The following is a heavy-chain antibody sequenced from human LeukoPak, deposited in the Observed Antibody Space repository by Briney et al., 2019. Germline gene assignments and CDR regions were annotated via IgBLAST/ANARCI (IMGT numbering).Heavy chain of an antibody. J-gene: IGHJ1*01. D-gene: IGHD4-11*01. V-gene: IGHV4-39*01. CDR3: ARHSDDYSHEYFQH. Sequence: SETLSLTCTVSGSSISSSSYYWGWIRQPPGKGLEWIGSIYYSGSTYYNPSLKSRVTISVDTSKNQFSLKLSSVTAADTAVYYCARHSDDYSHEYFQHWGQGTLVTVSS. CDR2: IYYSGST. CDR1: GSSISSSSYY.